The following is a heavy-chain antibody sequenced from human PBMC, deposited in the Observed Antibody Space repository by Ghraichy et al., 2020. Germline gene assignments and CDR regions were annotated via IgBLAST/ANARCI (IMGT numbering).Heavy chain of an antibody. CDR1: GGSFSGYY. CDR3: ARGPIWFGELLYAFDI. D-gene: IGHD3-10*01. CDR2: INHSGST. V-gene: IGHV4-34*01. J-gene: IGHJ3*02. Sequence: SETLSLTCAVYGGSFSGYYWSWIRQPPGKGLEWIGEINHSGSTNYNPSLKSRVTISVDTSKNQFSLKLSSVTAADTAVYYCARGPIWFGELLYAFDIWGQGTMVTVSS.